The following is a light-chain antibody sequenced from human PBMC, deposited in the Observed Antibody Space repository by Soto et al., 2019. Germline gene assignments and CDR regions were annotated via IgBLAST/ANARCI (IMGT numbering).Light chain of an antibody. Sequence: IRLSQSPATLSLSKGERATISCRASQSVSSYLAWYQQKPGQAPKLLIYDASSRATGVPSGFSGSGSGTDFTLTISSLQPEDFATYYCQQSYSSPPVTFGQGTKVDIK. CDR1: QSVSSY. J-gene: IGKJ1*01. CDR2: DAS. CDR3: QQSYSSPPVT. V-gene: IGKV3D-15*01.